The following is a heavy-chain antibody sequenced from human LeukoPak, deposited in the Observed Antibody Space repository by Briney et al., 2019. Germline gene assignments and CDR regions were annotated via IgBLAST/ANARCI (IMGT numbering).Heavy chain of an antibody. Sequence: PGGSLRLSCAASGFTFSSYWMHWVRQAPGKGLVWVSRINSDGSSTSYADSVKGRFTISRDSAKNTLYLQMNSLRAEDTDVYYCARDEGYVDERTLDYWGQGTLVTVSS. D-gene: IGHD1-1*01. CDR3: ARDEGYVDERTLDY. CDR1: GFTFSSYW. J-gene: IGHJ4*02. CDR2: INSDGSST. V-gene: IGHV3-74*01.